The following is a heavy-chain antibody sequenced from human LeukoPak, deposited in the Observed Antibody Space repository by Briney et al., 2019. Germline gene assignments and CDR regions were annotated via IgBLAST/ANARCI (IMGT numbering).Heavy chain of an antibody. Sequence: ASVKVSCKVSGYTLTELSMHWVRPAPGQGLEWMGWINPNSGGTNYAQKFQGRVTMTRDTSISTAYMELSRLRSDDTAVYYCARDLGDGYNYDGDYWGQGTLVTVSS. CDR3: ARDLGDGYNYDGDY. J-gene: IGHJ4*02. V-gene: IGHV1-2*02. D-gene: IGHD5-24*01. CDR1: GYTLTELS. CDR2: INPNSGGT.